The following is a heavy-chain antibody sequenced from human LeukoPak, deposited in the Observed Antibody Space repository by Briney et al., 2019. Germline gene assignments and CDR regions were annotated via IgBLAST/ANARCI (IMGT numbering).Heavy chain of an antibody. J-gene: IGHJ4*02. CDR3: AREGPQYDFWSGYFDY. CDR2: IYYSGST. D-gene: IGHD3-3*01. CDR1: GGSNSSYY. V-gene: IGHV4-59*01. Sequence: SETLSLTCTVSGGSNSSYYWSWIRQPPGKGLEWIGYIYYSGSTNYNPSLKSRVTISVDTSKNQFSLKLSSVTAADTAVYYCAREGPQYDFWSGYFDYWGQGTLVTVSS.